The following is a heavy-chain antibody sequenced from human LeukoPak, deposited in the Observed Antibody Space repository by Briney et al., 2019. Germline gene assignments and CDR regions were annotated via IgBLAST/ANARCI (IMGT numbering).Heavy chain of an antibody. CDR2: IFPADSDT. CDR3: ARLDDSSGYYSGAFDI. CDR1: GYPFTNYW. D-gene: IGHD3-22*01. J-gene: IGHJ3*02. V-gene: IGHV5-51*01. Sequence: GESLKISCKGSGYPFTNYWIDWVRQLPGKDLEWMGIIFPADSDTRYSPSFQGQVAISVDRSISTAYLQWSSLKASDTAMYSCARLDDSSGYYSGAFDIWGQGTMVTVSS.